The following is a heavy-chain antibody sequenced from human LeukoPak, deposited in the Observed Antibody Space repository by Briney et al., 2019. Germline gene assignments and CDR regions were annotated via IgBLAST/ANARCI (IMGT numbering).Heavy chain of an antibody. CDR2: MNPNSGNT. D-gene: IGHD1-7*01. V-gene: IGHV1-8*01. CDR3: ARGSVESSPMETTYYYYGMDV. Sequence: GASVKVSCKASGYTFTSYDINWVRQATGQGLEWMGWMNPNSGNTGYAQKFQGRVTMTRNTSISTAYMELSSLRSEDTAMYYCARGSVESSPMETTYYYYGMDVWGQGTTVTVSS. CDR1: GYTFTSYD. J-gene: IGHJ6*02.